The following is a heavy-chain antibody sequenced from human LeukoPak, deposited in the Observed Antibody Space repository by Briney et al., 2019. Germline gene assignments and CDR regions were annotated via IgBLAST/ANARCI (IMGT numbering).Heavy chain of an antibody. D-gene: IGHD3-10*01. CDR2: IYTSGST. CDR3: ASEGLWFGELSWFDP. CDR1: GGSISSYY. Sequence: SETLSLTCTVSGGSISSYYWSWIRQPAGKGLEWIGRIYTSGSTNYNPSLKSRVTMSVDTSKNQFSLKLSSVTAADTAVYYWASEGLWFGELSWFDPWGQGTLVTVSS. J-gene: IGHJ5*02. V-gene: IGHV4-4*07.